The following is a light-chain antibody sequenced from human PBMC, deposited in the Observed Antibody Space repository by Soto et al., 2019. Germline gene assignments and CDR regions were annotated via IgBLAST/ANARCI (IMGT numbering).Light chain of an antibody. J-gene: IGKJ1*01. CDR3: QQYDNWWT. CDR2: GAS. CDR1: QSVSSN. Sequence: EIVMTQSQATLSVSPGERATVSCRASQSVSSNLAWYQQKPGQAPRLLIYGASTRATGIPARFSGSGSGTEFTLTISSLHSEDFGVYYCQQYDNWWTFGQGTKVDIK. V-gene: IGKV3-15*01.